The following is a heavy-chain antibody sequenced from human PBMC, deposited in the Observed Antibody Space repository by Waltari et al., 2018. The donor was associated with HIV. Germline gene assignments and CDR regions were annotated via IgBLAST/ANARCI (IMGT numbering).Heavy chain of an antibody. CDR2: IWYDASNE. V-gene: IGHV3-33*01. Sequence: QVQLVESGGGVVQPGGSLRLSCATSEISFSNLAFHWVRQAPGKGLEWVALIWYDASNEYYADSVKGRFTLSRDNSKKTVYLEMNSLRAEDTAVYYCAAGSCGGDCYFDYWGQGTMVTVTS. J-gene: IGHJ4*02. CDR3: AAGSCGGDCYFDY. CDR1: EISFSNLA. D-gene: IGHD2-21*02.